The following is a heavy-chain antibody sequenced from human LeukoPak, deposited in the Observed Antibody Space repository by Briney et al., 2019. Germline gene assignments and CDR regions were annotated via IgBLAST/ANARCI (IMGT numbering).Heavy chain of an antibody. CDR3: ARQSSHYYGSGTFRHFDY. CDR2: IFYSGST. V-gene: IGHV4-39*01. D-gene: IGHD3-10*01. J-gene: IGHJ4*02. CDR1: GGPISSNDYY. Sequence: SETLSLTCTVSGGPISSNDYYWGWIRQSPGKGLEWIANIFYSGSTHYNPSLKSRVSISVDTSKNQFSLKLSSVTAADTAIYYCARQSSHYYGSGTFRHFDYWGQGTLVSVSS.